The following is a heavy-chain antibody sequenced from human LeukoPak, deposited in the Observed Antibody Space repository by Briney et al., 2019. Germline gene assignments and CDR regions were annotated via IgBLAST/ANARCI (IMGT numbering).Heavy chain of an antibody. D-gene: IGHD3-10*01. CDR2: ISSSSSYT. CDR3: ARAGSDYYGSGSYPDY. Sequence: GGSLRLSCAASGFTFSDYYMSWIRQAPGKGLEWVSYISSSSSYTNYADSVKGRFTISRDNAKNSLYLQMNSLRAEDTAVYSCARAGSDYYGSGSYPDYWGQGTLVTVSS. J-gene: IGHJ4*02. V-gene: IGHV3-11*05. CDR1: GFTFSDYY.